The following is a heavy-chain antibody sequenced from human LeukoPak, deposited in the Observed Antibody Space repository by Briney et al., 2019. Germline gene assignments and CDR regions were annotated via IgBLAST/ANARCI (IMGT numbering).Heavy chain of an antibody. V-gene: IGHV3-66*04. Sequence: GGSLRLSCEASGFIVTSYYMTWVRQAPGKGLEWVSVIYSGGTTYYADSVKGRVAISRDNSKNTVFLQMNSVRAEDTAVYYCARPYSNHLFGMDVWGQGTTVTVSS. CDR3: ARPYSNHLFGMDV. CDR1: GFIVTSYY. J-gene: IGHJ6*02. CDR2: IYSGGTT. D-gene: IGHD4-11*01.